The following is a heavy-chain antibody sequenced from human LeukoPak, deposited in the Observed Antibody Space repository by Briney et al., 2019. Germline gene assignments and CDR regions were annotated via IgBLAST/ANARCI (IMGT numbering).Heavy chain of an antibody. CDR1: GYTFINYY. CDR2: INPTSGST. Sequence: VASVKVSCKASGYTFINYYIHWVRQAPGQGLEWMGIINPTSGSTAYTQKFQGRVTMTRDTSTSTVYMELSSLRSDDTAVYYCARLGYYYDSLGHYDYWGQGTLVIVSS. V-gene: IGHV1-46*01. J-gene: IGHJ4*02. CDR3: ARLGYYYDSLGHYDY. D-gene: IGHD3-22*01.